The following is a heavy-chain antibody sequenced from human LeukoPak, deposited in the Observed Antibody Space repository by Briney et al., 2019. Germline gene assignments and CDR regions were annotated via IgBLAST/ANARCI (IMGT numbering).Heavy chain of an antibody. CDR2: ISSNGGST. D-gene: IGHD6-13*01. CDR3: VKDSSSWYGFPHFDY. J-gene: IGHJ4*02. CDR1: GFTFSSYA. V-gene: IGHV3-64D*06. Sequence: QPGGSLRLSCSASGFTFSSYAMPWVRQAPGKGLEYVSAISSNGGSTYYADSVKGRFTISRDNSKNKLYLQMNSLRAEDTAVYYCVKDSSSWYGFPHFDYWGQGTLVTVSS.